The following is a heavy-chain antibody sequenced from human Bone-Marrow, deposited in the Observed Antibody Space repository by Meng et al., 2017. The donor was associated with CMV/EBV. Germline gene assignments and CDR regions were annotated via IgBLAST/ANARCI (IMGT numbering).Heavy chain of an antibody. Sequence: ISSGGYYWSWIRQHPGKGLEWIGYIYYSGSTYYNPSLKSRVTISADTSKNQFSLKLSSVTAADTAVYYCARHIVVVPAGIPYYVDYWGQGTLVTVSS. CDR1: ISSGGYY. D-gene: IGHD2-2*01. CDR2: IYYSGST. V-gene: IGHV4-31*02. J-gene: IGHJ4*02. CDR3: ARHIVVVPAGIPYYVDY.